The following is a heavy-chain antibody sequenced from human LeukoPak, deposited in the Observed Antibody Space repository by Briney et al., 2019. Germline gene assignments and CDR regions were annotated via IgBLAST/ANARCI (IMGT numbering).Heavy chain of an antibody. CDR3: AVPLKYYYDSSGYYQYYFDY. J-gene: IGHJ4*02. Sequence: SVKVSCKASGGTFSSCAISWVRQAPGQGLEWMGEIIPIFGTATYAQKFQGRVTITADESTSTAYMELSSLRSEDTAVYYCAVPLKYYYDSSGYYQYYFDYWGQGTLVTVSS. V-gene: IGHV1-69*13. CDR2: IIPIFGTA. CDR1: GGTFSSCA. D-gene: IGHD3-22*01.